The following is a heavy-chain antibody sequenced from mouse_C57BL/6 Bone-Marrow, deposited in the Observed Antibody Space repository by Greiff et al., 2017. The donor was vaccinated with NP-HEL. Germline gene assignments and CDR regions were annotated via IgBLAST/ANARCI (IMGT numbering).Heavy chain of an antibody. CDR1: GFTFSDYY. Sequence: EVKLMESGGGLVQPGGSLKLSCAASGFTFSDYYMYWVRQTPEKRLEWVAYISNGGGSTYYPDTVKGRFTISRDNAKNTLYLQMSRLKSEDTAMYYCTRGLLRYWGQGTLVTVSA. CDR2: ISNGGGST. D-gene: IGHD1-1*01. CDR3: TRGLLRY. J-gene: IGHJ3*01. V-gene: IGHV5-12*01.